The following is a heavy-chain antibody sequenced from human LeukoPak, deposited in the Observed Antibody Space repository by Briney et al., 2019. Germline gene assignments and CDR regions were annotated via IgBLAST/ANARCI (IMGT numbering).Heavy chain of an antibody. J-gene: IGHJ4*02. V-gene: IGHV3-53*01. CDR2: IYSGGST. D-gene: IGHD3-22*01. Sequence: GGSPRLSCAASGFTVSSNYMSWVRQAPGKGLEWVSVIYSGGSTYYADSVKGRFTISRDNSKNTLYLQMNSLRAEDTAVYYCAREYYDSSGPIDYWGQGTLVTVSS. CDR1: GFTVSSNY. CDR3: AREYYDSSGPIDY.